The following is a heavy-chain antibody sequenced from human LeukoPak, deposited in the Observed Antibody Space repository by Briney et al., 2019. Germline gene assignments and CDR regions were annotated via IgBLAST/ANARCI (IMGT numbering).Heavy chain of an antibody. J-gene: IGHJ4*02. CDR1: GYSFTNYW. CDR3: ARAVAAAGNGYFDY. CDR2: IYPGDSDT. Sequence: GESLKISCKGSGYSFTNYWIGWVRQMPGKGLEYMGIIYPGDSDTRYSPSFQGQVTISADKSISTAYLQWSSLKASDTAIYYCARAVAAAGNGYFDYRGQGTLVTVSS. D-gene: IGHD6-13*01. V-gene: IGHV5-51*01.